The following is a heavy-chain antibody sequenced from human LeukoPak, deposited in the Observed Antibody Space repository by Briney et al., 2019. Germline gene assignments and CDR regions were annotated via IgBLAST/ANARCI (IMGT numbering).Heavy chain of an antibody. CDR2: ISGSGGIT. J-gene: IGHJ4*02. CDR1: EFTFSSYA. Sequence: PGGSLRLSCAASEFTFSSYAMGWVRQAPGKGLEWVSTISGSGGITYYADSVKGRFTISRDNSKNTLYLQMNSLRAEDTAVYYCAKFSDSSGYYSWDCWGQGTLVTVSS. CDR3: AKFSDSSGYYSWDC. D-gene: IGHD3-22*01. V-gene: IGHV3-23*01.